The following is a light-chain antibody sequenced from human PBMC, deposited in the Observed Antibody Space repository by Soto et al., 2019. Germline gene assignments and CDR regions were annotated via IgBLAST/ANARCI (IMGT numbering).Light chain of an antibody. CDR3: SSYAGSNIWV. J-gene: IGLJ3*02. V-gene: IGLV2-8*01. Sequence: QSVLTQPPSASGSPGRSVTISCSGTSSDVGDSNSVSWYQQHPGKAPKLMIYEVTQRPSGVPDRFSGSKSGNAASLTVSGLQAEDEADYYCSSYAGSNIWVFGGGTKVTVL. CDR1: SSDVGDSNS. CDR2: EVT.